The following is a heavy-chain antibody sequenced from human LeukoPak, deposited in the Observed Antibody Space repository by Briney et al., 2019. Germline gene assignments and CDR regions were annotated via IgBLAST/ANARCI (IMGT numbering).Heavy chain of an antibody. J-gene: IGHJ4*02. V-gene: IGHV3-23*01. D-gene: IGHD6-19*01. CDR3: ARLTITSGWYEDY. CDR2: FRGSDGST. Sequence: PGGSLRLSCAASGFTFYNYAMTWVRQAPGKGLEWVSTFRGSDGSTYYRDSVKGRFTISGDCSKTTLYLQMNSLRAEDTALYYCARLTITSGWYEDYWGQGTLVTVSS. CDR1: GFTFYNYA.